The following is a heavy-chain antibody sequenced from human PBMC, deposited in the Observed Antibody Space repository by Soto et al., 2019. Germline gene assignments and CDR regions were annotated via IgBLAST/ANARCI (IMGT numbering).Heavy chain of an antibody. D-gene: IGHD5-12*01. CDR2: INPNNGGT. CDR1: GYTFTGYY. Sequence: ASVKVSCKASGYTFTGYYIHWVRQAPGQGLEWMGWINPNNGGTNYAQKFQGRVSMTRDTSTGTAYMELSSLRFDDTAVYYCARHSGYDYVFDYWGQGTLVTVSS. V-gene: IGHV1-2*02. J-gene: IGHJ4*02. CDR3: ARHSGYDYVFDY.